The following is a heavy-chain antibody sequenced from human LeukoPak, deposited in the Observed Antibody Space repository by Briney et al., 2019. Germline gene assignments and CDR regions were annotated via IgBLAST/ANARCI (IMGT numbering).Heavy chain of an antibody. CDR3: AADPLYCSSTTCSGDYMDV. CDR2: IVVGSGHT. CDR1: GFTFTISA. V-gene: IGHV1-58*01. J-gene: IGHJ6*03. D-gene: IGHD2-2*01. Sequence: GASVKASCKASGFTFTISAVQWVRQARGQRLEWIGWIVVGSGHTNYAQKFQERVAITRDMSTSTAYMDLSSLISEDTAVYYCAADPLYCSSTTCSGDYMDVWGKGTTVSVSS.